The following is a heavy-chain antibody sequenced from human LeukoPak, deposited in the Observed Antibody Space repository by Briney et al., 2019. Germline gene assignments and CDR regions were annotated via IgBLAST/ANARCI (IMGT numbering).Heavy chain of an antibody. CDR1: RYTFTNYY. CDR3: VRDEYDSSGYYEF. D-gene: IGHD3-22*01. J-gene: IGHJ4*02. Sequence: ASMKVSCKASRYTFTNYYIHWVRQAPGQGLECMGWMNPNSGARTYAQKFQGRVTLTRDTSINTAYMELSRLTSDDTAVYYCVRDEYDSSGYYEFWGQGALVTVSS. V-gene: IGHV1-2*02. CDR2: MNPNSGAR.